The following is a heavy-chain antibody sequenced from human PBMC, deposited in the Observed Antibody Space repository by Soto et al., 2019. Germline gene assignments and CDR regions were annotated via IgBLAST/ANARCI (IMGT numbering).Heavy chain of an antibody. D-gene: IGHD3-9*01. CDR2: INHSGST. CDR1: GGSFSGYY. J-gene: IGHJ3*02. CDR3: ARVLRYYHVVIDAFDI. V-gene: IGHV4-34*01. Sequence: ASETLSLTCAVYGGSFSGYYWSWIRQPPGEGLEWIGEINHSGSTNYNPSLKSRVTISVDTSKNQFSLKLSSVTAADTAVYYCARVLRYYHVVIDAFDIWGQGTMVTVS.